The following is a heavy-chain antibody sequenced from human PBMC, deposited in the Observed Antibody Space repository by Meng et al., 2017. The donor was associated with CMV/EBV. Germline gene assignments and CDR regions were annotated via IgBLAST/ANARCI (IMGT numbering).Heavy chain of an antibody. D-gene: IGHD3-3*01. J-gene: IGHJ5*02. V-gene: IGHV4-34*01. CDR2: INHSGST. Sequence: VPVQQWGAGLLKASETLSLTCAVYGGSFSGYYWSWIRQPPGKGLEWIGEINHSGSTNYNPSLKSRVTISVDTSKNQFSLKLSSVTAADTAVYYCARGSRRLPRFNWFDPWGQGTLVTVSS. CDR1: GGSFSGYY. CDR3: ARGSRRLPRFNWFDP.